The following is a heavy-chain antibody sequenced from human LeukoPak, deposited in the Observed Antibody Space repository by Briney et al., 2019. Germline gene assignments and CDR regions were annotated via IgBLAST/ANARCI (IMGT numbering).Heavy chain of an antibody. J-gene: IGHJ4*02. CDR2: IYISGNT. CDR1: GGSITNYY. D-gene: IGHD2-15*01. Sequence: PSETLSLTCTVSGGSITNYYWSWILQPAGKGLEWIGRIYISGNTNYNPSLKSRVTMSVDTSKNQFSLKLSSVTAADTAVYYCARDHCSGGSCYFPLDYWGQGTLVTVSS. CDR3: ARDHCSGGSCYFPLDY. V-gene: IGHV4-4*07.